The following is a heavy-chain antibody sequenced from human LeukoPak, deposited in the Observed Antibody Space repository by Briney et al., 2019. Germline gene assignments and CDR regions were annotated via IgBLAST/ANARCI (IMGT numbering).Heavy chain of an antibody. CDR1: GGSFSGYY. CDR2: INHSGST. Sequence: SETLSLTCAVYGGSFSGYYRSWIRQPPGKGLEWIGEINHSGSTNYNPSLKSRVTISVDTSKNQFSLKLSSVTAADTAVYYCAREVIQLLDYWGQGTLVTVSS. CDR3: AREVIQLLDY. J-gene: IGHJ4*02. V-gene: IGHV4-34*01. D-gene: IGHD5-18*01.